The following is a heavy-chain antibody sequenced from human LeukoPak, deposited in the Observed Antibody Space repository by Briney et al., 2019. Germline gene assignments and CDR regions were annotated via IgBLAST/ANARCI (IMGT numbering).Heavy chain of an antibody. V-gene: IGHV3-21*01. CDR1: EFIFSNFG. CDR2: ISSGGDYI. Sequence: KTGGSLRLSCAASEFIFSNFGMHWVRQGPGKGLEWVSYISSGGDYINYADSVKGRFTISRDNAKNSLYLQMNSLRAEDTAIYYCVRGHHERVYDSNQYPPHWGQGTQVTVSS. J-gene: IGHJ4*02. CDR3: VRGHHERVYDSNQYPPH. D-gene: IGHD5/OR15-5a*01.